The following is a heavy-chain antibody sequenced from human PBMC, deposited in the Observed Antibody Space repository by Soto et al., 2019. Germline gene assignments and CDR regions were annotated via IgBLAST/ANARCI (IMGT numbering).Heavy chain of an antibody. CDR3: PREIMPADYFDY. Sequence: SETLSLTCTVSGGSIRSGDYYWSWIRQTPERGLEWCGYVHYSGNTFYNPSLKSRATISLDTSRKQFSLNLSSVTAADSAVYYCPREIMPADYFDYWGQGALVTVYS. CDR1: GGSIRSGDYY. CDR2: VHYSGNT. V-gene: IGHV4-30-4*01. J-gene: IGHJ4*02. D-gene: IGHD2-2*01.